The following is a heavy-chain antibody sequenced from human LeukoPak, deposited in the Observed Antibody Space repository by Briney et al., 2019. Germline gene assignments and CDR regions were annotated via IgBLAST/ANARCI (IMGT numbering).Heavy chain of an antibody. V-gene: IGHV1-2*02. J-gene: IGHJ4*02. CDR2: INPNSGGT. Sequence: ASVTVSCMASGYTFTGHYMHWVRQPPGHGLGRMGWINPNSGGTHYAQNVQGRITMTRDTSISTAYMELSRLRSVDTAVYYCARQPDYDILTGYYNPLDYWGQGTLVTVSS. D-gene: IGHD3-9*01. CDR1: GYTFTGHY. CDR3: ARQPDYDILTGYYNPLDY.